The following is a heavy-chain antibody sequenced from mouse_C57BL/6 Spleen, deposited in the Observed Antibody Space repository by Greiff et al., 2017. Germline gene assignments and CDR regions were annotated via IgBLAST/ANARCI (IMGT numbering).Heavy chain of an antibody. Sequence: QVQLKQPGAELVKPGASVKLSCKASGYTFTSYWMHWVKQRPGQGLEWIGMIHPNSGSTNYNEKFKSKATLAVDKSSSTAYMQLSSLTSEDSAVYYCARGGTSWAMDYWGQGTSVTVSS. CDR2: IHPNSGST. CDR3: ARGGTSWAMDY. CDR1: GYTFTSYW. V-gene: IGHV1-64*01. D-gene: IGHD3-3*01. J-gene: IGHJ4*01.